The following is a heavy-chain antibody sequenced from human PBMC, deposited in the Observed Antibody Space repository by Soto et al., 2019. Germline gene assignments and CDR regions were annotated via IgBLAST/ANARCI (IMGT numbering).Heavy chain of an antibody. J-gene: IGHJ6*02. CDR3: ARDYDFWSGYRYYYCMDV. CDR1: GGTFSSYA. CDR2: IIPIFGTA. V-gene: IGHV1-69*06. D-gene: IGHD3-3*01. Sequence: QVQLVQSGAEVKKPGSSVKVSCKASGGTFSSYAISWVRQAPGQGLEWMGGIIPIFGTANYAQKFQGRVTITADKSTSTAYMELRSLRSEDTALYYCARDYDFWSGYRYYYCMDVWGQGTTVTVSS.